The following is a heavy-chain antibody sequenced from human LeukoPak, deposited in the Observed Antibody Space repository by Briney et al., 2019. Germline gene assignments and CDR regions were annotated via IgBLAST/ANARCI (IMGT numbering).Heavy chain of an antibody. J-gene: IGHJ4*02. V-gene: IGHV5-51*01. D-gene: IGHD2-21*02. CDR2: IYPGDYET. CDR1: GYSFSNYW. CDR3: AIPPGYCGNDCSFDH. Sequence: GESLQISCEGSGYSFSNYWIGWVRQLPGKGLEWMGIIYPGDYETRYSPSFQGLVTISVDKSISTAYLQWSSLKASDTAMYYCAIPPGYCGNDCSFDHWGQGTLVTVSS.